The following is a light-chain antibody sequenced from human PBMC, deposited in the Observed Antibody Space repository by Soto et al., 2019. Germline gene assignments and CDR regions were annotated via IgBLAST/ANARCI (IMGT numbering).Light chain of an antibody. V-gene: IGLV2-23*01. CDR2: EAT. CDR3: CSYAGGSTLV. CDR1: SSNLGTYNL. Sequence: QSALAQPASVSGSPGQSITISCTGTSSNLGTYNLVSWYQQHPGKAPKLTIYEATKRPSGVSDRFSGSKSGNTASLTISGLQAEDEAYYYCCSYAGGSTLVFGGGTQLTVL. J-gene: IGLJ3*02.